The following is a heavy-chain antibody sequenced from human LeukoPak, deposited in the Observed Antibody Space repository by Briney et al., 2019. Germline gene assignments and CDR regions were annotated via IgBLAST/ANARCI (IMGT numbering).Heavy chain of an antibody. CDR1: GFTFSSYA. CDR3: VRPISGIAAAEFDP. J-gene: IGHJ5*02. D-gene: IGHD6-13*01. CDR2: ISYDGSNK. Sequence: GRSLRLSCAASGFTFSSYAMHWVRQAPGKGLEWVAVISYDGSNKYYADSVKGRFTISRDNSKNTLYLQMNSLRAEDTAVYYCVRPISGIAAAEFDPWGQGTLVTVSS. V-gene: IGHV3-30*04.